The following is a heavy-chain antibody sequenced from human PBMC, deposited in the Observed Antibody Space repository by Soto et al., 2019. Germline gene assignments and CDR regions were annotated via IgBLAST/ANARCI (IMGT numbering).Heavy chain of an antibody. CDR3: ARGGSESDY. D-gene: IGHD3-10*01. J-gene: IGHJ4*02. CDR2: IKQDGSEK. V-gene: IGHV3-7*01. CDR1: GFTFSTYW. Sequence: DSGGGLVQPGGSLRLSCAVSGFTFSTYWMTWVRQAPGKGLEWVANIKQDGSEKHYVDSVKGRFTISRDNAKNSLYLQMNSLRAEDTAVYFCARGGSESDYWGQGTLVTVSS.